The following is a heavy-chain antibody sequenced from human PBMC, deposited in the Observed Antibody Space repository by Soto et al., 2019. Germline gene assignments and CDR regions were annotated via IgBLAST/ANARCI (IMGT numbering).Heavy chain of an antibody. Sequence: QVELVESGGGLVKPGGSLRLSCEASGFTLRNFYMSWIRQAPGKGLEWLSYISSSGDYANYADSVKGRLTISRDNAKNSLYLQINSLSAEAPAMYYCVRDRRAVAGQYFEYWGQGNLVTVSS. CDR2: ISSSGDYA. D-gene: IGHD6-19*01. J-gene: IGHJ4*02. V-gene: IGHV3-11*05. CDR1: GFTLRNFY. CDR3: VRDRRAVAGQYFEY.